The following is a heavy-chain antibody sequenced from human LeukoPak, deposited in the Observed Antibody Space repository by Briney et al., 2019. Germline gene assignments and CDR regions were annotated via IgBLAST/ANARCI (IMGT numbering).Heavy chain of an antibody. Sequence: SETLSLTCTVSGGSIGSYYWSWIRQPAGKGLEWIGRIYTSGSTNYNPSLKSRVTMSVDTSKNQFSLKLSSVTAADTAVYYCARDLPNRIFGVVINPDYYYYYMDVWGKGTTVTVSS. CDR2: IYTSGST. CDR1: GGSIGSYY. V-gene: IGHV4-4*07. D-gene: IGHD3-3*02. CDR3: ARDLPNRIFGVVINPDYYYYYMDV. J-gene: IGHJ6*03.